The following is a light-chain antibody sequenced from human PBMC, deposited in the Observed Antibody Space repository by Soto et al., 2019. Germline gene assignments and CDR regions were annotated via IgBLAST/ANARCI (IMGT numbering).Light chain of an antibody. Sequence: QSALTQPASVSGSPGQSITISCTGTSSDVGSYNLVSWYQQHPGKAPKLMIYEGSKRPSGVSNRFSGSKSGNTASLTISGLQAEAAADYYCCSYAGSSTFVVFGGGTQLTVL. V-gene: IGLV2-23*03. CDR3: CSYAGSSTFVV. J-gene: IGLJ2*01. CDR2: EGS. CDR1: SSDVGSYNL.